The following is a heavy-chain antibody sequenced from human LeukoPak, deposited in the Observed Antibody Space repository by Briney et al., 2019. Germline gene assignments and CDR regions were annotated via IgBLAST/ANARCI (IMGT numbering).Heavy chain of an antibody. CDR1: GDSVSSNSAA. Sequence: SQTLSLTCGISGDSVSSNSAAWNWIRQSPSRGLEWLGRTHYRSKWYNDYAVSVKSRMTINPDTSKNQFSLQLNSVTPEDTAVYYCARHRYGGTYEGPFDYWGQGTLVTVSS. CDR3: ARHRYGGTYEGPFDY. D-gene: IGHD1-26*01. V-gene: IGHV6-1*01. CDR2: THYRSKWYN. J-gene: IGHJ4*02.